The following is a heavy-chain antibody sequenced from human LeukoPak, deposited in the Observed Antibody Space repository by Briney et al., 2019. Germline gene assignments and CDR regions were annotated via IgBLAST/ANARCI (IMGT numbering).Heavy chain of an antibody. CDR2: INPNSGGT. D-gene: IGHD5-12*01. CDR3: ARGGGYDSYPDY. CDR1: GYTFTAYY. Sequence: ASVKVSRKTSGYTFTAYYMRGVRPAPGQGPEWVGWINPNSGGTNYAQKFQGRVTMTGDTSFTTVYMEVSRLTSDDTAVYYCARGGGYDSYPDYWGQGTLVTVSS. V-gene: IGHV1-2*02. J-gene: IGHJ4*02.